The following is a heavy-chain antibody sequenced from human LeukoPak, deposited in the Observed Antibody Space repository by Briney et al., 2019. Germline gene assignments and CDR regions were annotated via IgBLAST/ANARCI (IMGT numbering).Heavy chain of an antibody. CDR2: IGPTGSDR. J-gene: IGHJ4*02. CDR3: ATETNGRHYDY. D-gene: IGHD1-14*01. CDR1: GLTFSTSG. Sequence: PGGSLRPSCTASGLTFSTSGFNWVRQAPGKGLEWVASIGPTGSDRYHADSIKVRFTISRDNANNFLFLQMNSLRAEDTAVYYCATETNGRHYDYWGQGTLVAVSS. V-gene: IGHV3-21*06.